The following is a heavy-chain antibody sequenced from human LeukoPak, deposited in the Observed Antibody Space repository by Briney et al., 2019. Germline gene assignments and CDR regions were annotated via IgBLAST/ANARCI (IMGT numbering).Heavy chain of an antibody. Sequence: PGGSLKLSCAASGFTFISYSMNWVRQAPGKGLEWVSSISSSSSSIYYADSVKGQFTISRDNAKNSLYLQMNSLRAEDTAMYYRARDRGYYDSGRYVPLDYWGQGTLVTVSS. D-gene: IGHD3-10*01. CDR2: ISSSSSSI. CDR3: ARDRGYYDSGRYVPLDY. CDR1: GFTFISYS. V-gene: IGHV3-21*01. J-gene: IGHJ4*02.